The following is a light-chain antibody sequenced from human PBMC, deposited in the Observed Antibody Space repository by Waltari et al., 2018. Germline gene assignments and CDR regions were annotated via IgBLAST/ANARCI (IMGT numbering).Light chain of an antibody. V-gene: IGKV3-20*01. CDR3: QHYVRLPAT. Sequence: IVLTQSPGTLSFSPGERATRSCRASQSVSRSLAWYQQKPGQAPKLLIYGASTRATGIPDRFTGSGSGTDFSLTISSLEPEDFAIYFCQHYVRLPATFGQGTKVEIK. CDR2: GAS. CDR1: QSVSRS. J-gene: IGKJ1*01.